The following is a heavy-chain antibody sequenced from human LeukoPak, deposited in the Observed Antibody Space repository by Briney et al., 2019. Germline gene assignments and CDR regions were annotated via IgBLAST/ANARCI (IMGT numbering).Heavy chain of an antibody. Sequence: GGSLRLSCAASGFTFSSYSMNWVRQAPGKGLEWVSYIGGRGSNTCYADSVKGRFTISRDNAKNSLYLQMNSLRAEDTALYYCTKDRSGSYSNWFDPWGQGTLVTVSS. CDR2: IGGRGSNT. CDR3: TKDRSGSYSNWFDP. J-gene: IGHJ5*02. D-gene: IGHD1-26*01. CDR1: GFTFSSYS. V-gene: IGHV3-48*01.